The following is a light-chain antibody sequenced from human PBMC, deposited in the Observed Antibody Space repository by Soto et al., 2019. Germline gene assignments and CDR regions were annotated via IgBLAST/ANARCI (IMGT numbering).Light chain of an antibody. CDR2: GAS. V-gene: IGKV3-15*01. CDR1: QSVSSN. Sequence: EIVMTQSPATLSVSPGERATLSCRASQSVSSNLAWYQQKPGQAPSLLIYGASTRATGFPARFSGSGSGTEFTLTISSLQSEDFAVYYCQQYNNWPFTFGKGTKLESK. CDR3: QQYNNWPFT. J-gene: IGKJ2*01.